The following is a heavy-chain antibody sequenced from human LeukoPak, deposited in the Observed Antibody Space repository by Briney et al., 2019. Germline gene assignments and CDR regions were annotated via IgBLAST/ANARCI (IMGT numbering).Heavy chain of an antibody. CDR3: AKVSSGGWFPHY. Sequence: GRSLRLSCAASGFTFSTYGFHWVRQAPGKGLECVSYISYDGSNKYYADSVKGRFTISRDNSKNSLYLQMNSLRPEDTAVYYCAKVSSGGWFPHYWGQGTLVTVSS. CDR2: ISYDGSNK. D-gene: IGHD6-19*01. V-gene: IGHV3-30*13. CDR1: GFTFSTYG. J-gene: IGHJ4*02.